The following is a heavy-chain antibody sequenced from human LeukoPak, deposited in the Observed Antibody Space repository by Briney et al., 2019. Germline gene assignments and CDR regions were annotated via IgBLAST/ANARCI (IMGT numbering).Heavy chain of an antibody. D-gene: IGHD1-20*01. CDR1: GFTFSSYS. J-gene: IGHJ4*02. CDR3: ARVGITGTTVDY. CDR2: ISSSSSYI. Sequence: GRSLRLSCAASGFTFSSYSMNWVRQAPGKGLEWVSSISSSSSYIYYADSVKGRFTISRDNAKNSLYLQMNSLRAEDTAVYYCARVGITGTTVDYWGQGTLVTVSS. V-gene: IGHV3-21*01.